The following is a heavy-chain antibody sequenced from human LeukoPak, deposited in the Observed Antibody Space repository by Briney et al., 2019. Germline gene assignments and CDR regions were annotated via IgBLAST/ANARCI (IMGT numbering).Heavy chain of an antibody. CDR2: ISGSGGST. Sequence: GGSLRLSCAASGFTFSSYAMRWVRQAPGKGLEWVSAISGSGGSTYYADSVKGRFTISRDNSKNTLYLQMNSLRAEDTPVYYCAKDRYYYDSSGYYSICDYWGQGTLVTVSS. CDR3: AKDRYYYDSSGYYSICDY. J-gene: IGHJ4*02. D-gene: IGHD3-22*01. CDR1: GFTFSSYA. V-gene: IGHV3-23*01.